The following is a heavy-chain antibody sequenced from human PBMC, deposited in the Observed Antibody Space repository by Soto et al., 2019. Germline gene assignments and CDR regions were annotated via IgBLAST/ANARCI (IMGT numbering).Heavy chain of an antibody. CDR2: IYHSGST. V-gene: IGHV4-30-2*01. J-gene: IGHJ4*02. CDR3: ATVPVR. CDR1: GGSISSGGYS. Sequence: PSETLSLTCAVSGGSISSGGYSWSWIRQPPGKGLECIGYIYHSGSTYYNPSLKSRVTISVDRSKNQFSLKLSSVTAADTAVYYCATVPVRWGQGTLVTVSS.